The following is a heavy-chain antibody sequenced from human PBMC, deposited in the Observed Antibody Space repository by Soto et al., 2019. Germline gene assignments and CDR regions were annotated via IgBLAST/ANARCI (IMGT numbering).Heavy chain of an antibody. CDR3: ARVSGYSGYDLAFDI. D-gene: IGHD5-12*01. CDR1: GFTFSSYD. Sequence: GGSLRLSCAASGFTFSSYDMHWVRQATGKGLEWVSAIGTAGDTYYPGSVKGRFTISRENAKNSLYLQMNSLRAEDTAVYYCARVSGYSGYDLAFDIWGQGTMVTVSS. CDR2: IGTAGDT. V-gene: IGHV3-13*01. J-gene: IGHJ3*02.